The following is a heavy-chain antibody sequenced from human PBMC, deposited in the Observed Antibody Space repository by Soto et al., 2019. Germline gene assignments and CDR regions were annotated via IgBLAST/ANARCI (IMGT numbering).Heavy chain of an antibody. D-gene: IGHD1-26*01. CDR3: AREGGLVGATADDY. CDR1: GGSISSGGYY. CDR2: IYYSGST. J-gene: IGHJ4*02. V-gene: IGHV4-31*03. Sequence: QVQLQESGPGLVKPSQTLSLTCTVSGGSISSGGYYWSWIRQHPGKGLEWIGYIYYSGSTYYNPSLKSRVTRAVDTSKNQVSLKLSSVTAADTAVYYCAREGGLVGATADDYWGQGTLVTVSS.